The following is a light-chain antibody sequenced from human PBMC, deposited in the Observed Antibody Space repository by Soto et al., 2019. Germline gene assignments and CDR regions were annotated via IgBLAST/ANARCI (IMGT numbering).Light chain of an antibody. CDR2: AAS. V-gene: IGKV1-39*01. J-gene: IGKJ1*01. Sequence: DLQMTQSPSSLSASVGDGVTITCRASQSISIYLNWYQQRPGKAPKLLIYAASTLQGGVPSRFSGSGSGTEFTLTISSLQPEDFATYYCQQSYRSTVTFGQGTKVEIK. CDR1: QSISIY. CDR3: QQSYRSTVT.